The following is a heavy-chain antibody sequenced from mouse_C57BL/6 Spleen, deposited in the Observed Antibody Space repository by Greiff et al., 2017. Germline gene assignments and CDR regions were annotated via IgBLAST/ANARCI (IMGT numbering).Heavy chain of an antibody. CDR1: GYSFTGYF. CDR2: INPYNGDT. V-gene: IGHV1-20*01. D-gene: IGHD2-4*01. CDR3: ARGDYDYDPYWYFDV. J-gene: IGHJ1*03. Sequence: EVQLQQSGPELVKPGDSVKISCKASGYSFTGYFMNWVMQSHGKSLEWIGRINPYNGDTFYNQKFKGKATLTVDKSSSTAHMEIRSLTSEDSAVYYCARGDYDYDPYWYFDVWGTGTTVTVSS.